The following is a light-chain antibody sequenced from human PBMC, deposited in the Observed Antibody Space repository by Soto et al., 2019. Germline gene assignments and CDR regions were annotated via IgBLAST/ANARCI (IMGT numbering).Light chain of an antibody. J-gene: IGLJ2*01. Sequence: QSVLTQPPSASGSPGQSVTISCTGTSSDVGGYDLVSWYQQHPGKAPKLILYEVAKRPSGVPDRFSGSKSGNTASLPVSGLQAEDESDYYCSSFAGTNNLFGGGTKLTVL. CDR2: EVA. CDR1: SSDVGGYDL. CDR3: SSFAGTNNL. V-gene: IGLV2-8*01.